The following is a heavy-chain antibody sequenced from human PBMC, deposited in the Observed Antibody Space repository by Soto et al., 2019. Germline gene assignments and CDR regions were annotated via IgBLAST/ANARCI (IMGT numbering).Heavy chain of an antibody. CDR2: IIPIFGTA. Sequence: QVQLVQSGAEVKKPGSSVKVSCKASGGTFSSYAISWVQQAPGQGLEWMGGIIPIFGTANYAQKFQGRVTITADESTSTAYMELSSLRSEDTAVYYCARERDGYNSKYFQHWGQGTLVTVSS. D-gene: IGHD5-12*01. CDR3: ARERDGYNSKYFQH. V-gene: IGHV1-69*01. J-gene: IGHJ1*01. CDR1: GGTFSSYA.